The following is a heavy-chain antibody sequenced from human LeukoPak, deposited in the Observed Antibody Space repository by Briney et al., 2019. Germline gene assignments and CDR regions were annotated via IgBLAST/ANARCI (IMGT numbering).Heavy chain of an antibody. CDR1: GFAFSSYA. V-gene: IGHV3-33*08. Sequence: GGSLRLSCAASGFAFSSYAMSWVRQAPGKGLEWVAVIWYDGSNKYYADSVKGRFTISRDNSKNTLYLQMNSLRPEDTAVYYCARDGRCSGGSCYGDDAFDIWGQGTMVTVSS. D-gene: IGHD2-15*01. CDR2: IWYDGSNK. CDR3: ARDGRCSGGSCYGDDAFDI. J-gene: IGHJ3*02.